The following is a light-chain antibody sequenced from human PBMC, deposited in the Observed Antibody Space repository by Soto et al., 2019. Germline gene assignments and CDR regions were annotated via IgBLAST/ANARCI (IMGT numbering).Light chain of an antibody. V-gene: IGKV3-20*01. CDR3: QPYVSSPPWT. CDR1: QSVSSSY. Sequence: EIVMTQSPATLSVSPGERATLSCRASQSVSSSYLAWYQQKPGQAPRLLIYGASSRATGIPDRFSGSGSGTDFTLTISRLEPEDFAVYYCQPYVSSPPWTFGQGTMV. CDR2: GAS. J-gene: IGKJ1*01.